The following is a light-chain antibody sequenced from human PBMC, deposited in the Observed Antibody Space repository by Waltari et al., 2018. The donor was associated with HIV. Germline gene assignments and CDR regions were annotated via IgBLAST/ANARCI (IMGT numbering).Light chain of an antibody. CDR1: SSNIGSNA. J-gene: IGLJ3*02. Sequence: QSVLTQPPSASGTPGPRVTISCSGSSSNIGSNAIYWYQQLPGTAPKLLIYRNNQRPSGVPDRFSGSKSGTSASLAISGLRSDDEADYYCAVWDDSLSGPVFGGGTKLTVL. CDR2: RNN. CDR3: AVWDDSLSGPV. V-gene: IGLV1-47*01.